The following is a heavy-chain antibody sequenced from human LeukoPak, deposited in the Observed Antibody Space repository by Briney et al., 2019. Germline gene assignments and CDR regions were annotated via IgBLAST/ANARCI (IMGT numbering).Heavy chain of an antibody. J-gene: IGHJ2*01. CDR1: GGSISSYY. Sequence: SETLSLTCTVSGGSISSYYWSWIRQPPGKGLEWIGYIYYSGSTNYNPSLKSRVTISVDTSKNQFSLKLSSVTAADTAVYYCAGLRYSSSWYGPLDLWGRGTLVTVSS. D-gene: IGHD6-13*01. V-gene: IGHV4-59*12. CDR3: AGLRYSSSWYGPLDL. CDR2: IYYSGST.